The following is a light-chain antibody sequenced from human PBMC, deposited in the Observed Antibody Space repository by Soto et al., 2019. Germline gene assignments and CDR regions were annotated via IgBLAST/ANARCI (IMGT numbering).Light chain of an antibody. Sequence: ETVMTQSPATLSVSPGERATLSCRASQSVYSSLAWYQQKPGQAPRLLIYGASTRATGIPARLSASGTGTDFTLTISDVQPEDFAVYYCHQRQSWPRTFGQGTKVDIK. CDR3: HQRQSWPRT. J-gene: IGKJ1*01. CDR1: QSVYSS. V-gene: IGKV3-15*01. CDR2: GAS.